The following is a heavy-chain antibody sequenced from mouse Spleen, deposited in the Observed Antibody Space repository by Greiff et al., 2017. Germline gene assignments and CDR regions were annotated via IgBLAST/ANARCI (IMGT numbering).Heavy chain of an antibody. J-gene: IGHJ1*01. Sequence: EVMLVESGAELVKPGASVKLSCTASGFNIQDYYMHWVKQRTEQGLEWIGRIDPEDGETKYAPKFQGKATITADTSSNTAYLQLSSLTSEDTAVYYCARKEDYCDYVIHWYFDVWGAGTTVTVSS. D-gene: IGHD2-13*01. CDR3: ARKEDYCDYVIHWYFDV. CDR1: GFNIQDYY. V-gene: IGHV14-2*01. CDR2: IDPEDGET.